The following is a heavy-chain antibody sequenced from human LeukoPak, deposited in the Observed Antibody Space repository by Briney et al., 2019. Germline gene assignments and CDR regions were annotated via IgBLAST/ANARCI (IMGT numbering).Heavy chain of an antibody. V-gene: IGHV3-73*01. CDR1: GFTFSGSA. Sequence: GGSLKLPCAASGFTFSGSAMHWVRQASGKGLEWVGRIRSKANSYATAYAASVKGRFTISRDDSKNTAYLQMNSLKTEDTAVYYCTTVAYNSLFFRGQGTLVTVSS. D-gene: IGHD2/OR15-2a*01. CDR3: TTVAYNSLFF. CDR2: IRSKANSYAT. J-gene: IGHJ4*02.